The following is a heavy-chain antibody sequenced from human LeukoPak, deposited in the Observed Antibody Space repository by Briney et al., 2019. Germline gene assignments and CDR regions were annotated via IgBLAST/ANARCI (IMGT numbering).Heavy chain of an antibody. V-gene: IGHV3-74*01. CDR1: GFTFNTNW. Sequence: PGGSLRLSCAASGFTFNTNWMHRVRQAPGKGLVWVSCINGDGSTTTYADSVKGRFTISRDNAKNTVYLQINDLRPEDTAVYYCARDRYYVPDNWGQGTLVTVSS. D-gene: IGHD3-10*02. CDR2: INGDGSTT. J-gene: IGHJ4*02. CDR3: ARDRYYVPDN.